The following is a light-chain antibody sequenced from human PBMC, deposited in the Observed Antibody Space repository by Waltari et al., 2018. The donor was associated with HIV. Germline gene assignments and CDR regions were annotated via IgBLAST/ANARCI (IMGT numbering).Light chain of an antibody. Sequence: QSALTQPASVSGSPGQSIIISCTGTSSDVGGYNYVSWYQQHPGKAPKLMIYDVSKRPSGVSNRFSGSKAGNTASLTISGLQAEDEADYYCCSYAGSSTYVFGTGTKVTVL. CDR1: SSDVGGYNY. CDR3: CSYAGSSTYV. V-gene: IGLV2-23*02. J-gene: IGLJ1*01. CDR2: DVS.